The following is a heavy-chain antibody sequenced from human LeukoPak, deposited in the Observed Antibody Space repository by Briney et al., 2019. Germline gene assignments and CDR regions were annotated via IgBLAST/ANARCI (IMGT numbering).Heavy chain of an antibody. CDR1: GGSISCGDYY. D-gene: IGHD3-3*01. V-gene: IGHV4-30-4*01. Sequence: SETLSLTCTVSGGSISCGDYYWSWIRQPPGKGLEWIGYIYYSGSTYYNPSLKSRVTISVDTSKNQFSLKLSSVTASDTAVYYCASRHSRDFWIDWGQGTLVTVPS. CDR3: ASRHSRDFWID. J-gene: IGHJ4*02. CDR2: IYYSGST.